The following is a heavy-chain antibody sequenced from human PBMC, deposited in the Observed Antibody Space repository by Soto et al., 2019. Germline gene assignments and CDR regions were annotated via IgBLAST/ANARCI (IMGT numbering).Heavy chain of an antibody. Sequence: QVQLQQWGAGLLKPSETLSLTCAVYGGSFRGYYWSWIRQPPGKGLEWIGEINHSGSTNYNPSLKSRVTISVDTSKNQFSLKLSSVTAADTAVYYCARGAVTIDWFDPWGQGTLVTVSS. J-gene: IGHJ5*02. CDR2: INHSGST. CDR1: GGSFRGYY. V-gene: IGHV4-34*01. D-gene: IGHD4-4*01. CDR3: ARGAVTIDWFDP.